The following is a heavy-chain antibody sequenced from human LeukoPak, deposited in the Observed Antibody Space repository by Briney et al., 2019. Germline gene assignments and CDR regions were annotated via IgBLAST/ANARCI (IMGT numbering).Heavy chain of an antibody. CDR1: GYTFTSYG. J-gene: IGHJ6*03. Sequence: GASVKVSCKASGYTFTSYGISWVRQAPGQGLEWMGWISAYNGNTNYAQKLQGRVTVTTDTSTSTAYMELGSLRSDDTAVYYCARANYYDSSGYYRNYYYYYYMDVWGKGTTVTISS. V-gene: IGHV1-18*01. D-gene: IGHD3-22*01. CDR3: ARANYYDSSGYYRNYYYYYYMDV. CDR2: ISAYNGNT.